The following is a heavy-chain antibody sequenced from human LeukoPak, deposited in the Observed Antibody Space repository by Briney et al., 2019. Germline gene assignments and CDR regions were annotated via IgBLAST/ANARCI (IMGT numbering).Heavy chain of an antibody. V-gene: IGHV3-53*01. J-gene: IGHJ4*02. CDR3: ARGDTAMASHFDY. Sequence: PGGSLRLSCAASGFTVSSNYMSWVRQAPGKGLEWVSVIYSGGSTYYADSVKGRFTISRDNSKNTLYLQMNSLRAEDTAVYYCARGDTAMASHFDYWGQGTLVTVSS. CDR2: IYSGGST. D-gene: IGHD5-18*01. CDR1: GFTVSSNY.